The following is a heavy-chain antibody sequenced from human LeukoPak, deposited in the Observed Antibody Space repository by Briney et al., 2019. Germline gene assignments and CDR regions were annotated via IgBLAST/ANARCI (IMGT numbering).Heavy chain of an antibody. CDR1: GFTFSSYG. CDR2: IKSKTDGGTT. Sequence: GGTLRLSCAASGFTFSSYGMSWVRQAPGKGLEWVGRIKSKTDGGTTDYAAPVKGRFTISRDDSKNTLYLQVNSLKTEDTAVYYCTTDLPADDYYYYYMDVWGKGTTVTVSS. V-gene: IGHV3-15*01. CDR3: TTDLPADDYYYYYMDV. J-gene: IGHJ6*03.